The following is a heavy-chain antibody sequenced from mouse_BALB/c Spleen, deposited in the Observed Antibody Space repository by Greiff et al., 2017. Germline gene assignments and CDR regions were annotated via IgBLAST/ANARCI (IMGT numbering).Heavy chain of an antibody. V-gene: IGHV5-6*01. CDR3: ASTVEKGFDY. CDR1: GFTFSSYG. Sequence: EVKLMESGGDLVKPGGSLKLSCAASGFTFSSYGMSWVRQTPDKRLEWVATISSGGSYTYYPDSVKGRFTISRDNAKNTLYLQMSSLKSEDTAMYYCASTVEKGFDYWGQGTTLTVSS. J-gene: IGHJ2*01. CDR2: ISSGGSYT. D-gene: IGHD1-1*01.